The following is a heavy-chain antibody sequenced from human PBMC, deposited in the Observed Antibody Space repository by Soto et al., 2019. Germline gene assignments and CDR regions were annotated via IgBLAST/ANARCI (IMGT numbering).Heavy chain of an antibody. J-gene: IGHJ3*01. V-gene: IGHV4-59*03. CDR3: VSSRAAIYGDAFDV. Sequence: QLQESGPGLVKPSETLSLTCSVSGASISSYFRCWIRQPPGKGLEWIGCVYDSGNTNYNPSLKSRVTISLSSSENQFSLKMSSVTAADTAVYYCVSSRAAIYGDAFDVWGQGTMVTASS. D-gene: IGHD2-2*01. CDR2: VYDSGNT. CDR1: GASISSYF.